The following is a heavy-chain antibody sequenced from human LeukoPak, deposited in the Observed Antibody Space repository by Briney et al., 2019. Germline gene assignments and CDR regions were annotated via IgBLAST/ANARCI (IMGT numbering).Heavy chain of an antibody. CDR3: ARVWPYCSSTSCYDY. J-gene: IGHJ4*02. V-gene: IGHV4-59*01. CDR1: GGSISSYY. CDR2: IYYSGST. D-gene: IGHD2-2*01. Sequence: SETLSLTCTVSGGSISSYYWSWIRQPPGKGLEWIGYIYYSGSTNYNPSLKTRVTISVDTSKNQFSLKLSSVTAADTAVYYCARVWPYCSSTSCYDYWGQGTLVTVSS.